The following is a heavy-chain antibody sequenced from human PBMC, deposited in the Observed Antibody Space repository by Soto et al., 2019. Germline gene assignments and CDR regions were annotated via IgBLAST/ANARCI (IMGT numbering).Heavy chain of an antibody. J-gene: IGHJ3*02. V-gene: IGHV4-38-2*01. CDR1: GYSISSGYY. Sequence: SETLSLTCAVSGYSISSGYYWGWIRQPPGKGLEWIGSIYHSGSTYYNPSLKSRFTISVDTSKNQFSLKLSSGTAADTALYYCARFQYDSSGYYYGFDIWGQGTMVTV. D-gene: IGHD3-22*01. CDR2: IYHSGST. CDR3: ARFQYDSSGYYYGFDI.